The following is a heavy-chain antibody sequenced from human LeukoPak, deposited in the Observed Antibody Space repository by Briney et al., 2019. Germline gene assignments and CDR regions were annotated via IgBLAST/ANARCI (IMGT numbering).Heavy chain of an antibody. CDR3: ARGCPTGDSGGYYGEYYFDY. CDR1: GYTFTSYY. V-gene: IGHV1-46*01. J-gene: IGHJ4*02. CDR2: INPSSGDT. D-gene: IGHD3-22*01. Sequence: EASVKVSCKASGYTFTSYYIHWVRQAPGHALEWMGIINPSSGDTSYTQKFQGRVTMTRDMSTGTVYMELSSLRSQDTAIYYCARGCPTGDSGGYYGEYYFDYWGQGTPVTVSS.